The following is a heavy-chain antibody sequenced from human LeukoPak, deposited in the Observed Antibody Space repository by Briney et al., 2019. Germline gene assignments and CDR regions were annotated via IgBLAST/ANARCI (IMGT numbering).Heavy chain of an antibody. CDR1: GFTFSSYV. V-gene: IGHV3-30*02. D-gene: IGHD6-6*01. CDR2: IRYDGSNK. Sequence: GGSLRLSCAAPGFTFSSYVMHWVRQAPGKGPEWVSFIRYDGSNKYYADSVKGRFTISRDNSKNTLYLQMNSLRAEDTAVYYCAKDIGAYAAARRDAFDYWGQGTLVTVSS. CDR3: AKDIGAYAAARRDAFDY. J-gene: IGHJ4*02.